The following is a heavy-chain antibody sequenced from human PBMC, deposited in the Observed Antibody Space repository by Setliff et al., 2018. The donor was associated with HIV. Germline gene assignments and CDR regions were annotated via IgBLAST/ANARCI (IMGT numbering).Heavy chain of an antibody. CDR3: ARGDAIVIGSVYDMDV. CDR2: IIADNGDT. CDR1: GYTFTNFA. Sequence: ASVKVSCKASGYTFTNFAIHWVRQAPGQRLEWMGWIIADNGDTKYSQKFEGRVTITRGTSASTAYMELSSLRAEDTSVYYCARGDAIVIGSVYDMDVWGQGTLVTVSS. V-gene: IGHV1-3*01. D-gene: IGHD3-22*01. J-gene: IGHJ6*02.